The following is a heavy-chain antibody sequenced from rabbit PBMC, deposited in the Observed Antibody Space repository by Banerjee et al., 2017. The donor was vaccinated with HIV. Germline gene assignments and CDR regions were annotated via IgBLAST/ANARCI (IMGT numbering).Heavy chain of an antibody. CDR2: IYAGSGGTT. CDR1: GFSFSSSYW. V-gene: IGHV1S45*01. Sequence: QEQLVESGGDLVQPEGSLTLTCTASGFSFSSSYWICWVRQAPGKGLEWIACIYAGSGGTTYYASWAKGRFTISKTSSTTVTLQMTSLTAADTATYFCARDLPISDGYSFDLWGPGTLVTVS. CDR3: ARDLPISDGYSFDL. J-gene: IGHJ4*01. D-gene: IGHD6-1*01.